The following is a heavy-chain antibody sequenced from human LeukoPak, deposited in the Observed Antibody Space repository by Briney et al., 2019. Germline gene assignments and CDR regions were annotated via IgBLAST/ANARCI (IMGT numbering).Heavy chain of an antibody. V-gene: IGHV1-18*01. J-gene: IGHJ5*02. D-gene: IGHD6-13*01. CDR1: GYTFTNYG. CDR2: ISASNDNT. Sequence: ASVKVSCKASGYTFTNYGISWVRQAPGQGLEWMGWISASNDNTNYAQNLQGRVTMTTDTSTSTAYMELRSLRSDDTAVYYCARGRIAAASWFDPWGQGTLVTVSS. CDR3: ARGRIAAASWFDP.